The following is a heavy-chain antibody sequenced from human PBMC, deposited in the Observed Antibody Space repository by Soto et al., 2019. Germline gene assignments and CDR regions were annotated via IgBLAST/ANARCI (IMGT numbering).Heavy chain of an antibody. CDR1: GFSLSTNEVG. J-gene: IGHJ4*02. CDR2: IYWDDDK. V-gene: IGHV2-5*02. D-gene: IGHD3-10*01. CDR3: ARLKDLYLTFDY. Sequence: SGPTLVNPIQTLTLTCTFSGFSLSTNEVGVGWIRQPPGKALEWLAIIYWDDDKRYSPLLKTRLTVTKDTSKNQVVLTLTNMGAVDTGTYYCARLKDLYLTFDYWGQGSLVTVSS.